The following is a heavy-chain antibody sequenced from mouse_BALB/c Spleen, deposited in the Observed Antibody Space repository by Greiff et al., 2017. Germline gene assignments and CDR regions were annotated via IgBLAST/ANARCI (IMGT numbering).Heavy chain of an antibody. V-gene: IGHV2-6-7*01. CDR3: ARWIYYGKGYYAMDY. Sequence: QVQLQQSGPGLVAPSQSLSITCTVSGFSLTGYGVNWVRQPPGKGLEWLGMIWGDGSTDYNSALKSRLSISKDNSKSQVFLKMNSLQTDDTARYYCARWIYYGKGYYAMDYWGQGTSVTVSS. D-gene: IGHD2-1*01. J-gene: IGHJ4*01. CDR2: IWGDGST. CDR1: GFSLTGYG.